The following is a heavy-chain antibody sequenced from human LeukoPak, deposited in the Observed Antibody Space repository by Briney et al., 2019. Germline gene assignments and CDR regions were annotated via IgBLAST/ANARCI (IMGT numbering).Heavy chain of an antibody. J-gene: IGHJ4*02. D-gene: IGHD6-19*01. V-gene: IGHV3-7*01. Sequence: GGSLRLSCAASGFTFSNYWMSWVRQAPGKGLEWAASIKQDGSDKYYVDSVRGRFTIPRDNVDNSLYLQMNSLRADDTAVSLCASDRDGSGWVELDYWGQGTLVSVSS. CDR1: GFTFSNYW. CDR3: ASDRDGSGWVELDY. CDR2: IKQDGSDK.